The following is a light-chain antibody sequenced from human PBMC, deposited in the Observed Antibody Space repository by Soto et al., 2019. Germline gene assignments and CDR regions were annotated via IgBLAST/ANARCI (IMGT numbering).Light chain of an antibody. CDR1: QSVLYSSNNKNY. CDR3: QQYESTPPT. Sequence: DIVMTQSPDSLAVSLGERATINCKSSQSVLYSSNNKNYLAWYQQRPGQPPKLLIYWASTRESGVPDRFSGSGSGTDFTLTITILQAEDVAVYYCQQYESTPPTFGQGTNLEIK. V-gene: IGKV4-1*01. CDR2: WAS. J-gene: IGKJ2*01.